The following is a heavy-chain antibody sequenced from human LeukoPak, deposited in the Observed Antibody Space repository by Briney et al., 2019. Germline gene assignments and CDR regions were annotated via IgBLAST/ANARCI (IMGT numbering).Heavy chain of an antibody. CDR3: AHLTIFGVVHAFDI. Sequence: SETLSLTCAVYGGSFSGYYWSWIRQPPGKGLEWIGEINHSGSTNYNPFLKSRVTISVDTSKNQFSLKLSSVTAADTAVYYCAHLTIFGVVHAFDIWGQGTMVTVSS. D-gene: IGHD3-3*01. J-gene: IGHJ3*02. V-gene: IGHV4-34*01. CDR2: INHSGST. CDR1: GGSFSGYY.